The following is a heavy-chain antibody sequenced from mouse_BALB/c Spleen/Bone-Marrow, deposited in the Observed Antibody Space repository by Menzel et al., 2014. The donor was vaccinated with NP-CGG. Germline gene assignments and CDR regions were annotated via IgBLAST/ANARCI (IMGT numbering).Heavy chain of an antibody. Sequence: VQLKESGGGLVQPGGSLKLSCAASGFDFSGFWMGWVRQAPGKGLEWIGEINPDSNTINYTPSLKDRFIISRDNTKNTLYLQMSKVRSEDTALYYCGRLGYYGRFAYWSQGTLVTVSA. CDR2: INPDSNTI. V-gene: IGHV4-1*02. J-gene: IGHJ3*01. D-gene: IGHD2-3*01. CDR3: GRLGYYGRFAY. CDR1: GFDFSGFW.